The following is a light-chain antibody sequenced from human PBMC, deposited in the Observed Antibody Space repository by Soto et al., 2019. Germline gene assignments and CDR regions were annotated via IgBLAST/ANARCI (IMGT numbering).Light chain of an antibody. J-gene: IGKJ1*01. Sequence: ERVCAQSPGGLGLAPGERATPSVRASQSVSSSYLAWYQQKPGQAPRLLIYGASNTATGIPDRFSGSGSGTDFTLTISRLEPEDFAVYYCQQSGSSLRTFGQGTRVDIK. CDR3: QQSGSSLRT. CDR2: GAS. CDR1: QSVSSSY. V-gene: IGKV3-20*01.